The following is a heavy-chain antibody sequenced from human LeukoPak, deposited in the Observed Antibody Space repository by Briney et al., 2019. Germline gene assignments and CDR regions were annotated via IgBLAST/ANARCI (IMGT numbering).Heavy chain of an antibody. V-gene: IGHV3-7*05. Sequence: GGSLRLSCAASGFTFSSYWMTWVRQAPGKGLEWVANIKQDGGEKYFDSVKGRFTISRDNAKNSLYLHMNSLRAEDTAIYFCVRGSSGIVVRGIAWAWFDPWGQGTLVTVSS. CDR1: GFTFSSYW. D-gene: IGHD3-10*01. CDR3: VRGSSGIVVRGIAWAWFDP. CDR2: IKQDGGEK. J-gene: IGHJ5*02.